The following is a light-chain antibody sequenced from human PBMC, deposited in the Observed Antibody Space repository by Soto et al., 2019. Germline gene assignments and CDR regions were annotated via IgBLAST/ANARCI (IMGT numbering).Light chain of an antibody. CDR1: QSMSSW. CDR3: QQYNSYPWT. CDR2: DAS. V-gene: IGKV1-5*01. J-gene: IGKJ1*01. Sequence: DIQMTQSPSTLSGSVGDRVTXXXXASQSMSSWLAWYQQKPGKAPKLLIYDASSLESGVPSRFSGSGSGTEFTLTISSLQPDDFATYYCQQYNSYPWTFGQGTKVDI.